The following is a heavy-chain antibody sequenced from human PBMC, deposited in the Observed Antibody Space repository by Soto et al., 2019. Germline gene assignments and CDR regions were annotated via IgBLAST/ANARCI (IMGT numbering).Heavy chain of an antibody. Sequence: PSETLSLTCAVYGESFSGYYSSWIRQPPGKGLEWIGEINHSGSTNYNPSLKSRVTISVDTSKNQFSLKLSSVAAADTAVYYCARGQGDYDFWSGSNYYCYMDVWGKGTTVTVS. CDR1: GESFSGYY. D-gene: IGHD3-3*01. CDR2: INHSGST. J-gene: IGHJ6*03. V-gene: IGHV4-34*01. CDR3: ARGQGDYDFWSGSNYYCYMDV.